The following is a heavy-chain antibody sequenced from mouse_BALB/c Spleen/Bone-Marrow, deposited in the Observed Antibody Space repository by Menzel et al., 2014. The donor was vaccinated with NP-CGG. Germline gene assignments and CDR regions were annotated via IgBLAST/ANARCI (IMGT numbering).Heavy chain of an antibody. CDR1: GYTFTDYV. D-gene: IGHD6-1*01. J-gene: IGHJ4*01. V-gene: IGHV1-77*01. CDR3: ARDASFAAMDY. Sequence: QVQLQQPGPELVKPGASVKMSCKASGYTFTDYVISWVKQRIGQGLEWIGEIDPGRGSSFYNEKFKAKATLTADKSANTAYMLLSSLTSEDSAVYFCARDASFAAMDYWGQGTSLTVSS. CDR2: IDPGRGSS.